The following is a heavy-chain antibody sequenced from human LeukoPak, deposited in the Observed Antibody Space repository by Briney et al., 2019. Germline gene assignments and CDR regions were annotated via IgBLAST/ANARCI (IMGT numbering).Heavy chain of an antibody. V-gene: IGHV3-30*02. J-gene: IGHJ6*03. D-gene: IGHD3-22*01. CDR2: IRNDGSDK. CDR1: GFSFSNYA. Sequence: GSLRLSCAASGFSFSNYAMHWVRQAPGKGLEWVAFIRNDGSDKLYTDSVKGRFTISRDNSKNMLYLQMSSLRPEDTAVYYCAKGASSGYYFYSYYYYMDVWGKGTTVTISS. CDR3: AKGASSGYYFYSYYYYMDV.